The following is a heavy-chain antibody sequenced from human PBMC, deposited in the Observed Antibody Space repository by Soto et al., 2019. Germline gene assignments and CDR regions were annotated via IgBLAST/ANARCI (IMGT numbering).Heavy chain of an antibody. CDR3: ARAEGQWLVNYFDY. CDR2: IKRDGSEK. CDR1: GFTFSTYW. Sequence: GGSLRLSCAASGFTFSTYWMSWVRQAPGKGLEWVANIKRDGSEKYYVDSVKGRFTISRDNAKNSLYLQMNSLRAEDTAVYYCARAEGQWLVNYFDYWGQGTLVTVSS. D-gene: IGHD6-19*01. J-gene: IGHJ4*02. V-gene: IGHV3-7*05.